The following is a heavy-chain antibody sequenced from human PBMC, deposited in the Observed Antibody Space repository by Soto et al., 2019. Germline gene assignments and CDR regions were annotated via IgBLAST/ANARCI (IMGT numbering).Heavy chain of an antibody. V-gene: IGHV1-46*01. D-gene: IGHD3-22*01. Sequence: GASVKVSCKASGYTFTSYYMHWVRQAPXHGLEWMGIINPSGGSTSYAQKFQGRVTMTRDTSTSTVYMELSSLRSEDTAVYYCARGRVDSSGYPIYFDYWGQGTLVTVSS. CDR1: GYTFTSYY. J-gene: IGHJ4*02. CDR3: ARGRVDSSGYPIYFDY. CDR2: INPSGGST.